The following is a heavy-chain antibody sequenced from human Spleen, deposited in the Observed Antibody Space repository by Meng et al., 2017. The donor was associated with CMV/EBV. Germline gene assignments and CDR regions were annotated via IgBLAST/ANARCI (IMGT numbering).Heavy chain of an antibody. Sequence: GESLKISCAGSGFTFSNYWMSWVRRAPGKGLEWVSSISDRGNYIYSAESVKGRFTISRDDAKNSLFLQMNSLRAADTAVYYCTRSGVAQYFDYWGLGTLVTVSS. J-gene: IGHJ4*02. CDR1: GFTFSNYW. D-gene: IGHD2-15*01. CDR2: ISDRGNYI. CDR3: TRSGVAQYFDY. V-gene: IGHV3-21*01.